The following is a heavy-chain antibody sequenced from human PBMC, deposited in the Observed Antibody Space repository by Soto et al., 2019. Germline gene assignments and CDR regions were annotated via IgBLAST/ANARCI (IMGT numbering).Heavy chain of an antibody. D-gene: IGHD3-9*01. CDR2: IYPGDSDT. J-gene: IGHJ3*02. Sequence: GESLKISCKGSGYSFTSYWIGWVRQMPGKGLEWMGIIYPGDSDTRYSPSFQGQVTISADKSISTAYLQWSSLKASDTAMYYCARAGYYDILNGYYPGDAFDIWGQGTIVTVSS. CDR1: GYSFTSYW. V-gene: IGHV5-51*01. CDR3: ARAGYYDILNGYYPGDAFDI.